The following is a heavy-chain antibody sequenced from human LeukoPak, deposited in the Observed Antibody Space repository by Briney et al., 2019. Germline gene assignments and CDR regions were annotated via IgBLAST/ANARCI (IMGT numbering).Heavy chain of an antibody. CDR1: GFTFSSYE. D-gene: IGHD3-22*01. CDR2: ISSSGSTI. V-gene: IGHV3-48*03. Sequence: PGGSLRLSCAASGFTFSSYEMNWVRQAPGKGLEWVSYISSSGSTIYYADSVKGRFTISRDNAKNSLYLQMNSLRAEDTAVYYCARDVNGYYYDSSGSPHWGQGTLVTASS. J-gene: IGHJ4*02. CDR3: ARDVNGYYYDSSGSPH.